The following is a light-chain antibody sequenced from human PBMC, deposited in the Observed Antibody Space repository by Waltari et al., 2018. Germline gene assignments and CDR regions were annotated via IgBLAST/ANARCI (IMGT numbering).Light chain of an antibody. J-gene: IGKJ1*01. Sequence: SVSPGERVSLSCRASQSAKTSLAWYQQTPGQAPRLLIYRASTRAAGVPDRFSGSGSGTEFTLTISSLQSEDSAIYYCQQYNIWPWTFGPGTNVDIK. CDR2: RAS. CDR1: QSAKTS. V-gene: IGKV3D-15*01. CDR3: QQYNIWPWT.